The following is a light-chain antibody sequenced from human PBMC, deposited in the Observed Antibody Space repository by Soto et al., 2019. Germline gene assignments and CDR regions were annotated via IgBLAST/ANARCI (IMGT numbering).Light chain of an antibody. V-gene: IGLV1-44*01. CDR2: TNY. J-gene: IGLJ2*01. Sequence: QSVLTQPPSASGTPGQRVTISCSGSSPNIGSNTVNWYQQLPGTAPKLLIFTNYHRPSGVPDRFSACKSGSSASLAISGLQSEDEDDYYCATWDDSLSGVVFGGGTKLTVL. CDR1: SPNIGSNT. CDR3: ATWDDSLSGVV.